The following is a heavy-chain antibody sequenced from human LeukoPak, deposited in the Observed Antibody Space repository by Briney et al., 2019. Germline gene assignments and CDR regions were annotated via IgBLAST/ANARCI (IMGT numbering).Heavy chain of an antibody. V-gene: IGHV3-30*03. J-gene: IGHJ5*01. Sequence: GGSLRLSCAASEFTFRRHGMHWVRQAPGKGLEWLGVISYEGTISNYADSVKGRFTLSRDNSKNTVYLQMISLRSEATAVYYCARDGEVARFDSWGQGTLVTVSS. CDR2: ISYEGTIS. CDR1: EFTFRRHG. CDR3: ARDGEVARFDS. D-gene: IGHD3-16*01.